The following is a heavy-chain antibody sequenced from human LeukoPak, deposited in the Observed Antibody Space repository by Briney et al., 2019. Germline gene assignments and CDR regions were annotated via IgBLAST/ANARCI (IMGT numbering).Heavy chain of an antibody. V-gene: IGHV3-7*01. J-gene: IGHJ4*02. CDR1: GFTFSSYW. CDR2: IKQDGSEK. CDR3: ARTDYDILTGSFPFDY. Sequence: QAGGSLRLSCAASGFTFSSYWMSWVRQAPGKGLKWVANIKQDGSEKYYVDSVKGRFTISRDNAKNSLYLQMNSLRAEDTAVYSCARTDYDILTGSFPFDYWGQGTLVTVSS. D-gene: IGHD3-9*01.